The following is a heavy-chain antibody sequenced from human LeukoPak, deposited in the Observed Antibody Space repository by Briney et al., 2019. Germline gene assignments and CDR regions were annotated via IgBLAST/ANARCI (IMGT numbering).Heavy chain of an antibody. CDR3: AKELKYYYDRDRRAFDI. D-gene: IGHD3-22*01. CDR2: ISYDGSNK. V-gene: IGHV3-30*18. CDR1: GFTFSSYG. Sequence: GGSLRLSCAASGFTFSSYGMHWVRQAPGKGLEWVAVISYDGSNKYYADSVKGRFTISRDNSKNTLYLQMNSLRAEDTAVYYCAKELKYYYDRDRRAFDIWGQGTMVTVSS. J-gene: IGHJ3*02.